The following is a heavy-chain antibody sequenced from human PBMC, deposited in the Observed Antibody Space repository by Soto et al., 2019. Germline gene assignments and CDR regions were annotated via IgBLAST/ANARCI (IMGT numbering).Heavy chain of an antibody. Sequence: PGGSLRLSCAASGFTFSSYWMHWVRQAPGKGLVWVSRINSDGSSTSYADSVKGRFTISRDNAKNTLYLQMNSLRAEDTAVYYCARDYDSSGYALFFFDYWGQGTLVTVSS. D-gene: IGHD3-22*01. CDR3: ARDYDSSGYALFFFDY. CDR2: INSDGSST. CDR1: GFTFSSYW. V-gene: IGHV3-74*01. J-gene: IGHJ4*02.